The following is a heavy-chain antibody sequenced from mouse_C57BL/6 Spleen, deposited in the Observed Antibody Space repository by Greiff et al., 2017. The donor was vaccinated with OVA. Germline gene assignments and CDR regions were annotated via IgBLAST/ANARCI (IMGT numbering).Heavy chain of an antibody. CDR1: GYTFTSYG. D-gene: IGHD4-1*02. CDR3: QTSTGTNY. Sequence: VQVVESGAELARPGASVKLSCKASGYTFTSYGISWVKQRTGQGLEWIGEIYPRSGNTYYNEKFKGKATLTADKSSSTAYMELRSLTSEDSAVYFCQTSTGTNYWGQGTTLTVSS. CDR2: IYPRSGNT. V-gene: IGHV1-81*01. J-gene: IGHJ2*01.